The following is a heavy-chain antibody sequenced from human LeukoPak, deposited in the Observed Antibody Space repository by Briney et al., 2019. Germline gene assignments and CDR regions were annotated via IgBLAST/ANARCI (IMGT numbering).Heavy chain of an antibody. CDR1: GGSISSSSYY. Sequence: SQTLSLTCTVSGGSISSSSYYWGWIRQPPGKGLEWIGSIYYSGSTYYNPSLKSRVTISVDTSKNQFSLKLSSVTAADTAVYYCARHSLYSYGISKAWFDPWGQGTLVTVSS. CDR2: IYYSGST. J-gene: IGHJ5*02. D-gene: IGHD5-18*01. CDR3: ARHSLYSYGISKAWFDP. V-gene: IGHV4-39*01.